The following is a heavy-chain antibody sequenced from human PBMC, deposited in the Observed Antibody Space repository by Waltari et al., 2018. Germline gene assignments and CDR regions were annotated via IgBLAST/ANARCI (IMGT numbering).Heavy chain of an antibody. CDR3: AWLEVEEVSSWYFDL. Sequence: QVQLQESGPGLAKPSETLSLTCSVSGGAISSQYWRWIRQPPGKGLECIGNTNDSGRTTYDPSLKCRVTISADTSTNQVSLKLKSVTTADTAVYYCAWLEVEEVSSWYFDLWGRRTLVTVSS. CDR2: TNDSGRT. D-gene: IGHD2-15*01. V-gene: IGHV4-59*11. J-gene: IGHJ2*01. CDR1: GGAISSQY.